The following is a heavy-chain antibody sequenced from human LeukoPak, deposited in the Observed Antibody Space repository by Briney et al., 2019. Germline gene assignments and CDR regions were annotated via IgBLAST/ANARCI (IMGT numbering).Heavy chain of an antibody. CDR1: GGSFSGYY. J-gene: IGHJ4*02. CDR3: ARSGYKADY. D-gene: IGHD5-18*01. CDR2: INHSGST. Sequence: PSETLSLTCAVYGGSFSGYYWSWIRQPPGKGLEWIGEINHSGSTNYNPSLKSRVTISVDTSKNQFSLKLSSVTAADTAVYYCARSGYKADYWGQGTLVTVSS. V-gene: IGHV4-34*01.